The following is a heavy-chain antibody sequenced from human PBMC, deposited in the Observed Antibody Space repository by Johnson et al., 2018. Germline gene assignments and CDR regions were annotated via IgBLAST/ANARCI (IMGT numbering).Heavy chain of an antibody. D-gene: IGHD4-23*01. V-gene: IGHV3-74*01. CDR2: INRDGSST. J-gene: IGHJ3*02. Sequence: VQLQESGGGFVQPGGSLRLSCAASGFTFGSYWMHWVRQAPGKGLVWVSRINRDGSSTSYADSVRGRFTISIDNARDHLYLQMNSLRAEDTAVCYCARGGGTGIFDIWGQGIMVTVSS. CDR3: ARGGGTGIFDI. CDR1: GFTFGSYW.